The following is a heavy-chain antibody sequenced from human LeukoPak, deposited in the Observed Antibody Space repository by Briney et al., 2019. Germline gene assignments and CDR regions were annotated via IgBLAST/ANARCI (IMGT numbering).Heavy chain of an antibody. J-gene: IGHJ4*02. CDR2: ISGSGDST. V-gene: IGHV3-23*01. CDR3: AKDRLTLKPYYFDY. Sequence: GGSLRLSCAASGFTFSSSAVTWVRQAPGKGLEWVSAISGSGDSTYYADSVKGRFTISRDNSKNTLYLQMNSLRAEDTAIYYCAKDRLTLKPYYFDYWGQGTLVTVSS. D-gene: IGHD3-22*01. CDR1: GFTFSSSA.